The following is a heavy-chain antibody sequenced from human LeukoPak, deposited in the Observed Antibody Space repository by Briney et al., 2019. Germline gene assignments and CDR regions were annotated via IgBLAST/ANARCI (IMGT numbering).Heavy chain of an antibody. J-gene: IGHJ6*03. CDR1: GGTFSSYA. CDR3: AYKRVVVPAAPNLQRPYYYYYYMDV. Sequence: SVKVSCKASGGTFSSYAISWVRQAPGQGLEWMGGIIPIFGTANYAQKFQGRVTITADESTSTAYMELSSLRSEDTAVYYCAYKRVVVPAAPNLQRPYYYYYYMDVWGKGTTVTVSS. D-gene: IGHD2-2*01. V-gene: IGHV1-69*13. CDR2: IIPIFGTA.